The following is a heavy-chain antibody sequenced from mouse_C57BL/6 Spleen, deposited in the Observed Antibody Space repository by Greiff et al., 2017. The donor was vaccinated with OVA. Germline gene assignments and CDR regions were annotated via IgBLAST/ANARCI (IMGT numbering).Heavy chain of an antibody. CDR1: GYTFTSYW. CDR2: IDPSDSET. Sequence: VQLQQPGAELVRPGSSVKLSCKASGYTFTSYWMHWVKQRPIQGLEWIGNIDPSDSETHYNQKFKDKATLTVDKSSSTAYMQLSSLTSEDSAVYYCAREAFITTVVAHYYAMDYWGQGTSVTVSS. V-gene: IGHV1-52*01. J-gene: IGHJ4*01. CDR3: AREAFITTVVAHYYAMDY. D-gene: IGHD1-1*01.